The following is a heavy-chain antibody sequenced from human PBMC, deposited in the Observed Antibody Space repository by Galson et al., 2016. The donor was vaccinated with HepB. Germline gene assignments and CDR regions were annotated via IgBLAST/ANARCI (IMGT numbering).Heavy chain of an antibody. V-gene: IGHV3-9*01. CDR1: EFTFDDYA. CDR3: AKDYSSGWFGAGGFEH. D-gene: IGHD6-19*01. J-gene: IGHJ4*02. CDR2: ISWNSGSS. Sequence: SLRLSCAGSEFTFDDYAMHWVRQAPGKGLEWVSGISWNSGSSGYADSVKGRFTVSRDNAKNSLYLQMNSLRAEDTAFYFCAKDYSSGWFGAGGFEHWGQGTLVTVSS.